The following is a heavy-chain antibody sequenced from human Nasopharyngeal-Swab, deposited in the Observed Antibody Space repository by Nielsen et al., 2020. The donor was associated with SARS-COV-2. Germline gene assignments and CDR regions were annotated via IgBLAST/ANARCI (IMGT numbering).Heavy chain of an antibody. D-gene: IGHD6-13*01. CDR3: ARDRQQLVLGYYYYYMDV. Sequence: WIRQPPGKGLEWVSSISSSSSYIYYADSVKGRFTISRDNAKNSLYLQMNSLRAEDTAVYYCARDRQQLVLGYYYYYMDVWGKGTTVTVSS. CDR2: ISSSSSYI. J-gene: IGHJ6*03. V-gene: IGHV3-21*01.